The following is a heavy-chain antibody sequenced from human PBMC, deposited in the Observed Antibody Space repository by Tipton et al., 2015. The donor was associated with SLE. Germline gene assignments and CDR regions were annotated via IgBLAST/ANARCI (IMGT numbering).Heavy chain of an antibody. D-gene: IGHD1-26*01. Sequence: QSGAEVKKPGSSVKVSCKASGGTFSSYAINWVRQAPGQGLEWMGGIIPIFGTANYAQKFQGRVTITTDESTSTAYMELNSLRSEEAALYYCASGSGRYEGRLHCWEQGTLVTVSS. CDR1: GGTFSSYA. V-gene: IGHV1-69*05. CDR2: IIPIFGTA. J-gene: IGHJ4*02. CDR3: ASGSGRYEGRLHC.